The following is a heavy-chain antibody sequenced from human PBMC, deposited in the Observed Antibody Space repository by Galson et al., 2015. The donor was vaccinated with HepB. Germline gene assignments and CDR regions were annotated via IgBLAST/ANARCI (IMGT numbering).Heavy chain of an antibody. CDR3: VRDRLHSLDY. CDR1: GYSFTSNG. V-gene: IGHV1-18*04. J-gene: IGHJ4*02. Sequence: SCKASGYSFTSNGISWVRQAPGQGLEWLGWISINSGNTNYAQRLQGRVTLTRDTSTNSAYMELRRLRSDDAAVYYCVRDRLHSLDYWGQGTLVTVSS. CDR2: ISINSGNT.